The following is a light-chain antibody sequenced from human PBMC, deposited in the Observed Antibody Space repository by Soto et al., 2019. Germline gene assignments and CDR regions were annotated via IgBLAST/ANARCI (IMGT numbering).Light chain of an antibody. V-gene: IGLV6-57*04. Sequence: NFMLTQPHSVSESPGKTVTTSCTRSSGSIARNYVQWYQQRPGGAPTTVIYQDNQRPSGVPDRFSGSIDSSSNSASLTISGLKTEDEADYYCQSYDTINQAGIFGGGTKLTVL. J-gene: IGLJ2*01. CDR3: QSYDTINQAGI. CDR2: QDN. CDR1: SGSIARNY.